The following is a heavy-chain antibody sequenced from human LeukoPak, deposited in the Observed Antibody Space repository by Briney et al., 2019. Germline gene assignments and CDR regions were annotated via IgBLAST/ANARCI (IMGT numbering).Heavy chain of an antibody. Sequence: PSETLSLTRAVYGGSFSGYYWSWIRQPPGKGLEWIGYIHYSGNTDYNPSLKSRVTISVDTSKNQCSLKLNSVTAADTAVYYCARGGYDYGYYFDSWGQGTLVTVSS. CDR3: ARGGYDYGYYFDS. CDR2: IHYSGNT. D-gene: IGHD5-12*01. J-gene: IGHJ4*02. V-gene: IGHV4-59*01. CDR1: GGSFSGYY.